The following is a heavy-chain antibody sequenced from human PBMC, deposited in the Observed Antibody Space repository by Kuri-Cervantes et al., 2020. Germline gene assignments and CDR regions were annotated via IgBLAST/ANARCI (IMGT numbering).Heavy chain of an antibody. J-gene: IGHJ4*02. D-gene: IGHD5-12*01. CDR2: IYYSGST. V-gene: IGHV4-39*07. CDR1: GGSISSSSYY. Sequence: SETLSLTCTVSGGSISSSSYYWGWIRQPPGKGLEWIGSIYYSGSTYYNPSLKSRLTISLDTSKNQFSLKLNSLTAADTAVYYCASGSSLVATLSYWGQGTLVTVSS. CDR3: ASGSSLVATLSY.